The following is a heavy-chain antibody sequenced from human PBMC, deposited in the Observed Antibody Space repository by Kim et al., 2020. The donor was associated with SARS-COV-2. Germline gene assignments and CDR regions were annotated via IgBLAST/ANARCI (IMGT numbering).Heavy chain of an antibody. D-gene: IGHD6-13*01. Sequence: GGSLRLSCAASGFTFSSYGMHWVRQAPGKGLEWVAVISYDGSNKYYADSVKGRFTISRDNSKNTLYLQMNSLRAEDTAVYYCLGAAAGTRVTWWELRHDAFDIWGQGTMVTVSS. CDR1: GFTFSSYG. J-gene: IGHJ3*02. CDR3: LGAAAGTRVTWWELRHDAFDI. CDR2: ISYDGSNK. V-gene: IGHV3-30*03.